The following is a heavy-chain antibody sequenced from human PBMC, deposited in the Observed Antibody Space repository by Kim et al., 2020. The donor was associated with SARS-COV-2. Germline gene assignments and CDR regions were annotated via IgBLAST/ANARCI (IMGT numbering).Heavy chain of an antibody. J-gene: IGHJ4*02. CDR3: ARGAVLGTSAPDY. CDR2: INAGGVST. V-gene: IGHV3-23*01. D-gene: IGHD2-8*01. Sequence: GGSLRLSCAASGFTFSNYAMAWVRQAPGKGLEWVSAINAGGVSTYYGDSVKGRFTISRDNSKNTLYLQMNSLKAEDTAVYYCARGAVLGTSAPDYWGQGTLVAVSP. CDR1: GFTFSNYA.